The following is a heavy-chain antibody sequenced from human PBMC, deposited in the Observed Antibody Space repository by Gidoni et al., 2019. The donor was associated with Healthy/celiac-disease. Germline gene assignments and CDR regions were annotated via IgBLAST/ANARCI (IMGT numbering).Heavy chain of an antibody. D-gene: IGHD6-19*01. J-gene: IGHJ4*02. Sequence: EVQLVESGGGLVQRGRSLRLSCAAPGFTCDDYAMHWVRQAPGKGLEWVSGISWNSGSIGYADSVKGRFTISRDNAKNSLYLQMNSLRAEDTALYYCAKDPLRGDSSGWYYFDYWGQGTLVTVSS. CDR2: ISWNSGSI. CDR3: AKDPLRGDSSGWYYFDY. V-gene: IGHV3-9*01. CDR1: GFTCDDYA.